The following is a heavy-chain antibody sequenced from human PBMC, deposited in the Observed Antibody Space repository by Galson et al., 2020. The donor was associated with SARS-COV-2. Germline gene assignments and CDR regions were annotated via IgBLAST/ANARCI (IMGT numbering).Heavy chain of an antibody. D-gene: IGHD3-10*01. CDR3: ARGLLQTTMVIVVFTSASFYFDS. V-gene: IGHV4-34*01. Sequence: SETLSLTCAVYGGTFSGHYWSWIRQSPGKGLEWIGEITQSGSVKYTPSLKNRVTISADTSKNQFSLELRSVTAADTAVYYCARGLLQTTMVIVVFTSASFYFDSWGQGTLVSVSS. CDR1: GGTFSGHY. CDR2: ITQSGSV. J-gene: IGHJ4*02.